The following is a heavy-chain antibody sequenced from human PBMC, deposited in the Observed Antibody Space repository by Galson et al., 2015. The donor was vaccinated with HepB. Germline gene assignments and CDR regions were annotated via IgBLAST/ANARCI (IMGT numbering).Heavy chain of an antibody. D-gene: IGHD6-13*01. Sequence: SLRLSCAASGFTFSSYAMHWVRQAPGKGLEWVAVISYDGSNKYYADSVKGRFTISRDNSKNTLYLQMNSLRAEDTAVYYCARGGVDSSSWYVIGEPDDAFDIWGQGTMVTVSS. CDR2: ISYDGSNK. CDR1: GFTFSSYA. V-gene: IGHV3-30*04. J-gene: IGHJ3*02. CDR3: ARGGVDSSSWYVIGEPDDAFDI.